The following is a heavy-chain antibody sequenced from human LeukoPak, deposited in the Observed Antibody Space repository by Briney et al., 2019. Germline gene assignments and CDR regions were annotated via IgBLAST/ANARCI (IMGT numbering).Heavy chain of an antibody. CDR2: IYYSGST. CDR1: GGSISSYY. V-gene: IGHV4-59*08. J-gene: IGHJ4*02. D-gene: IGHD6-19*01. CDR3: ARQERVAGTFDY. Sequence: SETLSLTCTVSGGSISSYYWSWIRQPPGKGLEWIGYIYYSGSTNYNPSLKSRVTISVDTSKNQFSLKLSSVTAADTAVYYCARQERVAGTFDYWGQGTLVTVSS.